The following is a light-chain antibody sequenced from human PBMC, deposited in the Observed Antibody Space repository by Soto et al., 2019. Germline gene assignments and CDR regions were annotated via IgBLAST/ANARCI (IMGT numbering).Light chain of an antibody. CDR3: QQYGSSPYT. CDR1: QSVSSSY. CDR2: GAS. Sequence: EIVLTQSPGTLSLSPGERATLSCRASQSVSSSYLAWYQQKPGQAPRLLIYGASSRATGIPDRFSGSGSGTDFTLTISRLVSEDLAVYYCQQYGSSPYTFGQGTELEIK. V-gene: IGKV3-20*01. J-gene: IGKJ2*01.